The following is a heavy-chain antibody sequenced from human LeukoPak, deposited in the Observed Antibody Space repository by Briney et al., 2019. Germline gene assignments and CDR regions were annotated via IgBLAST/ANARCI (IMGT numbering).Heavy chain of an antibody. CDR3: ARVSRIAAAGVPAHFPGYYYYMDD. J-gene: IGHJ6*03. CDR1: GDSISSHY. CDR2: IYYSGST. Sequence: PSETLSLTCTVSGDSISSHYWSWIRQPPGKGLEWIGYIYYSGSTNYNPSLKSRVTISVDTSKNQFSLKLSSVTAADTAVYYCARVSRIAAAGVPAHFPGYYYYMDDWGKGTTVTVSS. V-gene: IGHV4-59*11. D-gene: IGHD6-13*01.